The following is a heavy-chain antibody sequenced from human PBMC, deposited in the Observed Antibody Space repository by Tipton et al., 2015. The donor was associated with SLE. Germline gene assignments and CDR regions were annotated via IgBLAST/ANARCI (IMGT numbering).Heavy chain of an antibody. Sequence: TLSLTCSVSGDSINKGGYHWNWIRQPAGMGLEWIGRMDTSGGTFYNPSLESRVSISLDSSKNQFSLRLTSVTAADTAVYYCSRDPGGYGDYWGQGTLVTVSS. CDR1: GDSINKGGYH. J-gene: IGHJ4*02. D-gene: IGHD5-12*01. CDR2: MDTSGGT. V-gene: IGHV4-61*02. CDR3: SRDPGGYGDY.